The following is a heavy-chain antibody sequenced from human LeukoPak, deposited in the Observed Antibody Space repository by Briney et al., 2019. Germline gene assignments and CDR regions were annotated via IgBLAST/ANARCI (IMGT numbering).Heavy chain of an antibody. CDR1: AGTFSSYA. CDR2: IIPIFGTA. Sequence: GASVTLSFKSSAGTFSSYAISWVRQAPGQGLEWMGGIIPIFGTANYAQKFQGRVTITADESTSTAYMELSSLRSEDTAVYYCARGNWNYQTFDYWGQGTRVTVSS. J-gene: IGHJ4*02. CDR3: ARGNWNYQTFDY. V-gene: IGHV1-69*13. D-gene: IGHD1-7*01.